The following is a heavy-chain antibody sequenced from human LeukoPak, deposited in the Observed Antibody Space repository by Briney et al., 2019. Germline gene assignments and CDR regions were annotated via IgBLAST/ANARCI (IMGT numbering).Heavy chain of an antibody. D-gene: IGHD4-17*01. CDR2: ISSGSGTI. CDR3: AALRGLQNWYFDL. V-gene: IGHV3-48*01. Sequence: QPGGSLRLSCAASGSTFSSYNINWVRQAPGKGLEWVSYISSGSGTIYYADSVKGRFTISRDNAKNSLFLQMNSLRAEGTAVYYCAALRGLQNWYFDLWGRGTLVTVSS. CDR1: GSTFSSYN. J-gene: IGHJ2*01.